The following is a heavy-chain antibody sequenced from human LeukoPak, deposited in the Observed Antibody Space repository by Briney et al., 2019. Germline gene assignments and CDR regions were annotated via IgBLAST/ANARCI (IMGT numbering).Heavy chain of an antibody. CDR1: GFTFSSYA. J-gene: IGHJ4*02. CDR2: ISSNGGST. V-gene: IGHV3-64*01. Sequence: GGSLRLSCAASGFTFSSYAMHWVRQAPGKGLEYVSAISSNGGSTYYANSVKGRFTISRDNSKNTLYLQMGSLRAEDMAVYYCARDLEQWLALDYWGQGTLVAVSS. CDR3: ARDLEQWLALDY. D-gene: IGHD6-19*01.